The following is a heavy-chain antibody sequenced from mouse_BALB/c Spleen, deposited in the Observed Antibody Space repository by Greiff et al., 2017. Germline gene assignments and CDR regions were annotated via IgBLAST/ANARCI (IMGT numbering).Heavy chain of an antibody. D-gene: IGHD3-3*01. Sequence: LQQPGSELVRPGASVKLSCKASGYTFTSYWMHWVKQRPGQGLEWIGNIYHGSGSTNYDEKFKSKATLTVDTSSSTAYMQLSSLTSEDSAVYYCIAGTGVLDYWGQGTTLTVSS. V-gene: IGHV1S22*01. CDR3: IAGTGVLDY. CDR2: IYHGSGST. J-gene: IGHJ2*01. CDR1: GYTFTSYW.